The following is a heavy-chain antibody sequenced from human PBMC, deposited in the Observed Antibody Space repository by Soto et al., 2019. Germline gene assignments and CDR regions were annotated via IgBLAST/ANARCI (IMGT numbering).Heavy chain of an antibody. J-gene: IGHJ4*02. CDR1: GGSVTSATYY. Sequence: QVQLQESGPGLVKPSETLSLTCTVTGGSVTSATYYWYWIRQPPGKGLEWIGYISDSGSTNYNPSLTSRVTISVDTSRNKFSLLMRSVTAADTAVYYCARGRTVAVHAPIDYWGQGALVAVSS. CDR2: ISDSGST. V-gene: IGHV4-61*01. D-gene: IGHD4-17*01. CDR3: ARGRTVAVHAPIDY.